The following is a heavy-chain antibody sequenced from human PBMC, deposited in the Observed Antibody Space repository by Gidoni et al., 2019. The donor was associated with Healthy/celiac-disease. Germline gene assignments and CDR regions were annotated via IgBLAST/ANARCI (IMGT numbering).Heavy chain of an antibody. CDR3: ARGLPLGY. V-gene: IGHV3-33*01. CDR1: GFTFSSYG. Sequence: QVQLVDSGGGVVQPGTSLRFPCAASGFTFSSYGMHWVRPAPGKGLEWVAVIWYDGSNKYYADSVKGRFTISRDNSKNTLYLQMNSLRAEDTAVYYCARGLPLGYWGQGTLVTVSS. D-gene: IGHD4-17*01. CDR2: IWYDGSNK. J-gene: IGHJ4*02.